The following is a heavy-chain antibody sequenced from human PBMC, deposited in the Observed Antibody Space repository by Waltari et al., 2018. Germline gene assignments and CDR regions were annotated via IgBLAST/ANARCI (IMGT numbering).Heavy chain of an antibody. V-gene: IGHV4-34*01. CDR3: ARRGITGTKF. Sequence: QVQLQQWGAGLLKPSETLSLTCAVSGGSFSGYYWSWIRQPPGKGLEWIGEINHSGSTNYNPSLKSRVTISVDTSKNQFSLKLSSVTAADTAVYYCARRGITGTKFWGQGTLVTVSS. CDR1: GGSFSGYY. CDR2: INHSGST. D-gene: IGHD1-20*01. J-gene: IGHJ4*02.